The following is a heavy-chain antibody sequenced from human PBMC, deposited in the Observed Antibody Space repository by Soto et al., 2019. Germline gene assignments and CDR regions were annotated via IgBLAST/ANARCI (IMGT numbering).Heavy chain of an antibody. Sequence: SETLSLTCTVSGGSISCSPYYWGWVRQPPGKGLEWVGTIYYSGRTYSGNTYYNPSLKSRVTISVDTSKNQFSLKLSSVTAADTAVYYCARQSAVAGNWFDPWGQGTLVTVSS. CDR1: GGSISCSPYY. V-gene: IGHV4-39*01. CDR2: IYYSGRTYSGNT. J-gene: IGHJ5*02. CDR3: ARQSAVAGNWFDP. D-gene: IGHD6-19*01.